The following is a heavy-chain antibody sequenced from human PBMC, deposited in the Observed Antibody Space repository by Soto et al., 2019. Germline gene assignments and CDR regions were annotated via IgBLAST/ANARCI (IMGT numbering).Heavy chain of an antibody. Sequence: QVQLQESGPGLVKPSQTLSLTCTVSGGSISSGGYYWSWIRQHPGKGLEWIGYIYYSGSTYYNPSLKSRVTISVDTSKHQYSLKLSSVTAADTAVYYCARVEEASSSWFFNYWGQGTLVTVSS. V-gene: IGHV4-31*03. D-gene: IGHD6-13*01. CDR2: IYYSGST. J-gene: IGHJ4*02. CDR3: ARVEEASSSWFFNY. CDR1: GGSISSGGYY.